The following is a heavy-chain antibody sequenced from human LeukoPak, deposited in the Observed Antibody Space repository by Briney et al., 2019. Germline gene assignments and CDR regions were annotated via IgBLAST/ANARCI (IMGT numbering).Heavy chain of an antibody. CDR3: ASQYTSSRIFDD. CDR2: ISSSSTYI. CDR1: EFTFSNYG. Sequence: PGGSLRLSCAASEFTFSNYGIHRVRQAPGKGLEWVSSISSSSTYIYYADSVKGRFTVSRDNAKNSLYLQMNSLRAEDTAVYFCASQYTSSRIFDDWGQGTLVTVSS. J-gene: IGHJ4*02. V-gene: IGHV3-21*01. D-gene: IGHD6-13*01.